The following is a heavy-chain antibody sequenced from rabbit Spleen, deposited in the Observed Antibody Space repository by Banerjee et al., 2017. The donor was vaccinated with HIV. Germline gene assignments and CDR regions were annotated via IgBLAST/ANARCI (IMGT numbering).Heavy chain of an antibody. CDR2: IGAGSSGST. CDR3: ARDTGTSFSTYGMDL. J-gene: IGHJ6*01. Sequence: QSLEESGGGLVKPGASLTLTCKASGFSFNSGYDMCWVRQAPGKGLEWIACIGAGSSGSTYSATWAKGRFTIPKTSSTTVTLQMTSLTAADTATYFCARDTGTSFSTYGMDLWGPGTLVTVS. D-gene: IGHD8-1*01. V-gene: IGHV1S40*01. CDR1: GFSFNSGYD.